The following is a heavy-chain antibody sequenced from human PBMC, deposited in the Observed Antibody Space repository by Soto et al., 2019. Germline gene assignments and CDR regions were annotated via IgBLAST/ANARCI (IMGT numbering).Heavy chain of an antibody. D-gene: IGHD6-13*01. CDR3: ARDGPPYSPTSGRCGP. Sequence: EVQLVESGGGLVQPGGSLRISCAASGFTFTSYWMRWVRQTPGNGREWVANIKQDGGEKHYVDPVKGRFTISRDNAKNSLHLQMNSLRVEDTGVYYCARDGPPYSPTSGRCGPWGQGTLVTVSS. CDR1: GFTFTSYW. J-gene: IGHJ5*02. CDR2: IKQDGGEK. V-gene: IGHV3-7*04.